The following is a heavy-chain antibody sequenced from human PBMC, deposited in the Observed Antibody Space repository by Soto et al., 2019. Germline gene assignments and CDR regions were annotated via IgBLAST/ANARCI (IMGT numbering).Heavy chain of an antibody. CDR1: GGSLSSGVYS. V-gene: IGHV4-30-2*01. J-gene: IGHJ5*02. D-gene: IGHD7-27*01. CDR3: ARVPGP. Sequence: PSETRCLTCAVSGGSLSSGVYSWSRIRQPPGKGLEWIGYIYHSASTYYNPSLKSRVTISVDRSKNQFSLKLSSVTAADTAVYYCARVPGPWGQGTLVTVS. CDR2: IYHSAST.